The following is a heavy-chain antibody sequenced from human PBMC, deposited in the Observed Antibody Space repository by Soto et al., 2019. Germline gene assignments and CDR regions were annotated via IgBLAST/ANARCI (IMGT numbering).Heavy chain of an antibody. J-gene: IGHJ5*02. CDR2: IYYSGST. V-gene: IGHV4-31*03. CDR1: GGSISSGGYY. CDR3: ARTAPGGSYYLNWFDP. Sequence: QVQLQESGPGLVKPSQTLSLTCTVSGGSISSGGYYWSWIRQHPGKGLEWIGYIYYSGSTYYNTSLKSRVTISVDTSKNQFSLKLSSVTAADTAVYYCARTAPGGSYYLNWFDPWGQGTLVTVSS. D-gene: IGHD1-26*01.